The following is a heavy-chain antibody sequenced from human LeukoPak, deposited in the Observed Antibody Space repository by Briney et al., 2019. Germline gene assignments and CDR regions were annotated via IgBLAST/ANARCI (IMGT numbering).Heavy chain of an antibody. CDR2: IRGSGGST. Sequence: GGSLRLSCAASGFTFSSYAMNWVRQAPGKGLEWVSAIRGSGGSTFYAHSVKGRFTISRDNAKNTLYLQLDSLRAEDTAVYYCAKPGYFTGSGSYYFDCWGQGTLVTVSS. D-gene: IGHD3-10*01. J-gene: IGHJ4*02. CDR3: AKPGYFTGSGSYYFDC. V-gene: IGHV3-23*01. CDR1: GFTFSSYA.